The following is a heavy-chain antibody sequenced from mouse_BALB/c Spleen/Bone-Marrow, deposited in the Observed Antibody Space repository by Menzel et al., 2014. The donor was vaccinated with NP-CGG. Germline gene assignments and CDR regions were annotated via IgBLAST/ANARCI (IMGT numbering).Heavy chain of an antibody. CDR2: IEPSDSYT. V-gene: IGHV1-69*02. CDR3: ARGRTTVVSDY. D-gene: IGHD1-1*01. Sequence: QVQLQQPGAEVVKPGASVKVSCKASGYTFTNYWMQWVKRRPGQGLEWIGEIEPSDSYTNYNQDFKGKATLTVDKSSSTAYMQLSNLTSEDSAVYYCARGRTTVVSDYWGQGTSLTVSS. CDR1: GYTFTNYW. J-gene: IGHJ2*02.